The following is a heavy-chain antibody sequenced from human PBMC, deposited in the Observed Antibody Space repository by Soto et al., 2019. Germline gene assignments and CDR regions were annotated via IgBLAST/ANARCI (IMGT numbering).Heavy chain of an antibody. CDR2: IVPIYRTA. J-gene: IGHJ5*02. Sequence: GASVKVSCKASGGTFSSYRINWVRQAPGQGLEWVGGIVPIYRTADYAQKFQGRVTITADKSTSTAYMELSSLRSEDTAVYYCARDGGSSWYRGNSNWFDPWGQGTLVTVSS. V-gene: IGHV1-69*06. CDR1: GGTFSSYR. D-gene: IGHD6-13*01. CDR3: ARDGGSSWYRGNSNWFDP.